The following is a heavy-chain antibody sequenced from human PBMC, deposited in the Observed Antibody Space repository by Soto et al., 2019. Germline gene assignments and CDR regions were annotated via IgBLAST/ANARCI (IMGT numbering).Heavy chain of an antibody. V-gene: IGHV3-23*01. D-gene: IGHD6-6*01. CDR3: AKDPRWDSSSP. J-gene: IGHJ5*02. Sequence: PVGSLTLSCAVSGFTFSCYAMSWVRQAAGTGLELVSDISGSGVSTYYADSVKRRFTISRDNSKNTLYLQMNSLRAEDKAVYYWAKDPRWDSSSPWGRGTLFTVS. CDR1: GFTFSCYA. CDR2: ISGSGVST.